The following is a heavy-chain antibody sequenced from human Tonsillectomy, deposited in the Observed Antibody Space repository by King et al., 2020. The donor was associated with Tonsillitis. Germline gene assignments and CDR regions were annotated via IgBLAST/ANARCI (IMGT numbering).Heavy chain of an antibody. Sequence: MQLQESGPGLVKPSETLSLTCNVSGGSISSSSYYWGWIRQPPGKGLEWIGSVYDSGSTYYNPSLKSRVTIPVDTSKNQFSLKLSSVTAPDTAVYYCARQGGRYSYGYRGMDFDNWGQGTLVTVSS. D-gene: IGHD5-18*01. CDR3: ARQGGRYSYGYRGMDFDN. V-gene: IGHV4-39*01. CDR1: GGSISSSSYY. CDR2: VYDSGST. J-gene: IGHJ4*02.